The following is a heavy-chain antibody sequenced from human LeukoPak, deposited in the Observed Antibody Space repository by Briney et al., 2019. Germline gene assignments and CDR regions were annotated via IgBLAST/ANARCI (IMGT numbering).Heavy chain of an antibody. CDR1: GVSISSYY. V-gene: IGHV4-4*07. CDR2: IYTSEST. D-gene: IGHD2-15*01. J-gene: IGHJ3*02. CDR3: ARRYCSGGSCYSDRGAFDI. Sequence: PSETLSLTCTVSGVSISSYYWSWIRQPAGKGLEWIGHIYTSESTNYNPSLKSRVTISVDTSKNQFSLKLSSVTAADTAVYYCARRYCSGGSCYSDRGAFDIWGQGTMVTVSS.